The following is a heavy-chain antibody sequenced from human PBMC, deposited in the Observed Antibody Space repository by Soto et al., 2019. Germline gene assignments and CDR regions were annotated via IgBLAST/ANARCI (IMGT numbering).Heavy chain of an antibody. V-gene: IGHV1-3*01. CDR2: INAGNGNT. J-gene: IGHJ4*02. D-gene: IGHD2-15*01. CDR1: GYTFTSYA. CDR3: ARGPGGPDGPGDY. Sequence: QVQLVQSGAEVKKPGASVKVSCKASGYTFTSYAMQWVRQAPGQRLEWMGWINAGNGNTKYSQKFQGRVTITRDTSASTAYMELSSLRSADTAVYYCARGPGGPDGPGDYWGQGTLVTVSS.